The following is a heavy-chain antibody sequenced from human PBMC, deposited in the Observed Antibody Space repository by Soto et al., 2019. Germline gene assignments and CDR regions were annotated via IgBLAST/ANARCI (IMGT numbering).Heavy chain of an antibody. D-gene: IGHD1-1*01. J-gene: IGHJ4*02. CDR3: VREFLPYNWNDRTLGY. V-gene: IGHV1-18*01. CDR2: ISPYKGNA. Sequence: QVQLAQSGGEVKKPGASVKVSCKASGYTFTTYDFNWVRQAPGQGLEWMGWISPYKGNANYAQKFHDRITLTTDTSTTTAYMELRSLTSDDTAIYYCVREFLPYNWNDRTLGYWGQGTLVTVSS. CDR1: GYTFTTYD.